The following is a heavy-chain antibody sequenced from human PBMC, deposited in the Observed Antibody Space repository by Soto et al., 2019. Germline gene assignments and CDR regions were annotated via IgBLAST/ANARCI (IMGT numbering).Heavy chain of an antibody. CDR2: ITDTGGDA. CDR1: GLIFGIRA. V-gene: IGHV3-23*01. CDR3: ARGSTDSYPGRRIFDL. D-gene: IGHD2-21*01. Sequence: RGSLRISCVTSGLIFGIRAMSWVRQAPGEGLHWVATITDTGGDAKYADSVRGRFVISRDNSQKTLYLQMTSLTAEDSAMYFCARGSTDSYPGRRIFDLWGRGTMVTVSS. J-gene: IGHJ4*02.